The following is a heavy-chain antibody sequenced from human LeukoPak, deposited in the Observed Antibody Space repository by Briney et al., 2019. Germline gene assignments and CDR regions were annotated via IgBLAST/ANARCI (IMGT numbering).Heavy chain of an antibody. J-gene: IGHJ5*02. Sequence: GGSLRLSCATSGFSFSSTFLNWVRQAPGKGLQYVSSIDTVDYTYYADSVKGRFTISRDNAKNSLYLQMNSLRSEDTAVYYCARDLGQYYDTSDNWFDPWGQGTLVTVSS. CDR3: ARDLGQYYDTSDNWFDP. CDR2: IDTVDYT. CDR1: GFSFSSTF. D-gene: IGHD3-22*01. V-gene: IGHV3-69-1*01.